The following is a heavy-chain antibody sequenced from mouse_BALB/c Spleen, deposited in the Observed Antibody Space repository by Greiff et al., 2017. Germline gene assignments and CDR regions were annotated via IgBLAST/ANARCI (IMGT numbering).Heavy chain of an antibody. CDR2: INPSSGYT. V-gene: IGHV1-4*01. CDR1: GYTFTSYT. J-gene: IGHJ4*01. Sequence: QVQLQQSGAELARPGASVKMSCKASGYTFTSYTMHWVKQRPGQGLEWIGYINPSSGYTNYNQKFKDKATLTADKSSSTAYMQLSSLTSEASAVYYCARADYYGSSYGLAMDYWGQGTSVTVSS. CDR3: ARADYYGSSYGLAMDY. D-gene: IGHD1-1*01.